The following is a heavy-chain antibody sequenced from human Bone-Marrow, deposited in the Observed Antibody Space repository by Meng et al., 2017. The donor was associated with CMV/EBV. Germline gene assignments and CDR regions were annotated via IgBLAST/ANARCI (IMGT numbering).Heavy chain of an antibody. CDR1: GFTFSSYS. CDR3: ARVGGCDYYYYGMDV. V-gene: IGHV3-21*01. D-gene: IGHD3-16*01. J-gene: IGHJ6*02. CDR2: ISSSSSNI. Sequence: GESLKISCAASGFTFSSYSMNWVRQAPGKGLEWVSSISSSSSNIYYADSVKGRFTISRDNAKNSLYLQMNSLRAEDTAVYYCARVGGCDYYYYGMDVWGQGTTVTVSS.